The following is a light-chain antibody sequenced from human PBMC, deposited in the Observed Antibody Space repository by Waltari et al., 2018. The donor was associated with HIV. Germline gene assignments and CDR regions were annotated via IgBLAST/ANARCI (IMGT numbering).Light chain of an antibody. CDR3: QQYNNWPPA. CDR2: GAS. Sequence: EIVTTQSPATLSVSPGERATLSCRASQSVSSNLAWYQQKPGQAPRLLISGASTRATGIPARFSGSGSGTEFTLTISSLQSEDFAVYYCQQYNNWPPAFGQGTRLEI. V-gene: IGKV3-15*01. J-gene: IGKJ5*01. CDR1: QSVSSN.